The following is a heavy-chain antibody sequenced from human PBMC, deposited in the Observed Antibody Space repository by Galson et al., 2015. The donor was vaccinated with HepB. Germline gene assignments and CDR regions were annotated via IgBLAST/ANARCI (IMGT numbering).Heavy chain of an antibody. Sequence: SLRLSCAVSGFTFSDYTMSWIRQAPGKGLEWVSYISSSRSYTLYADSVEGRFTISRDNAKNSVYLQMNSLRAEDTAVYYCAREGVLWFGEVLGAFDIWGQGTMVTVSS. J-gene: IGHJ3*02. D-gene: IGHD3-10*01. CDR3: AREGVLWFGEVLGAFDI. CDR2: ISSSRSYT. CDR1: GFTFSDYT. V-gene: IGHV3-11*06.